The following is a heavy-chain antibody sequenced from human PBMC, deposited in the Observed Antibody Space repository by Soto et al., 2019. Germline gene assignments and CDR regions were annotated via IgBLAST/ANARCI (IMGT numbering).Heavy chain of an antibody. CDR1: GFTFSNYW. Sequence: EVQLVESGGNLVQPGGSLTLSCAGSGFTFSNYWMTWVRQAPGKGLDWVATIKEDGSKKYYVDSLKGRFTISRDNAENSLYLQMNSLRAEDTAIYYCARDAAVGTDRPDLWGQGTMVTVSS. V-gene: IGHV3-7*04. D-gene: IGHD6-13*01. CDR3: ARDAAVGTDRPDL. J-gene: IGHJ3*01. CDR2: IKEDGSKK.